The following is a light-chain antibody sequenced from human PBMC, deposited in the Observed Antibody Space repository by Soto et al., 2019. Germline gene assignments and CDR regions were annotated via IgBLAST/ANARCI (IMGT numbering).Light chain of an antibody. Sequence: LITNNARSLSLTRVQPASISCKSPQRLLLGDGKTYLYWYLQKSGQPPQLLIYEVSNRFSGVPDRFSGSGSGTDFTLKISRVEAEDVGVYYCMQSVQLPITFGQGTRLEI. V-gene: IGKV2D-29*01. J-gene: IGKJ5*01. CDR3: MQSVQLPIT. CDR1: QRLLLGDGKTY. CDR2: EVS.